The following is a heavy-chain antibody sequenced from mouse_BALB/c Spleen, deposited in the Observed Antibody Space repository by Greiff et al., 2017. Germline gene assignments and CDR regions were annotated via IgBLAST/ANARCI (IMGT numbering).Heavy chain of an antibody. D-gene: IGHD1-1*01. J-gene: IGHJ1*01. V-gene: IGHV1-87*01. CDR1: GYTFTSYW. Sequence: QVQLQQSGAELARPGASVKLSCKASGYTFTSYWMQWVKQRPGQGLEWIGAIYPGDGDTRYTQKFKGKATLTADKSSSTAYMQLSSLASEDSAVYYCARARSLYYGSSYGYFDVWGAGTTVTVSS. CDR2: IYPGDGDT. CDR3: ARARSLYYGSSYGYFDV.